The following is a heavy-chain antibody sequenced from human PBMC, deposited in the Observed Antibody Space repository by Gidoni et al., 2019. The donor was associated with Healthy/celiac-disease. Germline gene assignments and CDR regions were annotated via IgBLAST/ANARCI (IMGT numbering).Heavy chain of an antibody. V-gene: IGHV3-48*02. Sequence: EVQLVESGGGLVQSGASLRLSCSASEFTFSNCSMNWVRQGPGKGLAWVSHISRSGTTIYYADSVKGRFTISRDNAKNSLYLQMDSLRDEDTAVYYCARDPSSGWYYFDYWGQGTLVTVSS. CDR1: EFTFSNCS. D-gene: IGHD6-19*01. J-gene: IGHJ4*02. CDR2: ISRSGTTI. CDR3: ARDPSSGWYYFDY.